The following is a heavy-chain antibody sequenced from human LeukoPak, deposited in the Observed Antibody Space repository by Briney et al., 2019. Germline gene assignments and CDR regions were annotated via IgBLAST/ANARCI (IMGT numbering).Heavy chain of an antibody. Sequence: GGSLRLSCAASGFTFSDYYMSWIRQAPGKGLEWVSCISSSGSTIYYADSVKGRFTISRDNAKNSLYLQMNSLRAEDTAVYYCASNKYYYDSSGLHYWGQGTLVTVSS. D-gene: IGHD3-22*01. CDR1: GFTFSDYY. J-gene: IGHJ4*02. V-gene: IGHV3-11*04. CDR3: ASNKYYYDSSGLHY. CDR2: ISSSGSTI.